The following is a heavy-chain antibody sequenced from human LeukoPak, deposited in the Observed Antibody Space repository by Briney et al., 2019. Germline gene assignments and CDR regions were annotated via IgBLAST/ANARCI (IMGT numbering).Heavy chain of an antibody. Sequence: NPSQTLSLTCTVSGGSISSGSYYWSWIRQPAGKGLEWIGRIYTSGSTNYNPSLKSRVTMSVDTSKNQFSLKLSSVTAADTAVYYCARASFKSSGYSAWGQGTLVTVSS. CDR1: GGSISSGSYY. CDR2: IYTSGST. CDR3: ARASFKSSGYSA. D-gene: IGHD3-22*01. V-gene: IGHV4-61*02. J-gene: IGHJ5*02.